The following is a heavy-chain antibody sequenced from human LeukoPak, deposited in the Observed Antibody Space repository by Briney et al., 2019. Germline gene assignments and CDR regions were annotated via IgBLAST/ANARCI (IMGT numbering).Heavy chain of an antibody. CDR1: GFTFSSYS. J-gene: IGHJ6*03. D-gene: IGHD3-9*01. CDR2: ISSSSSYI. V-gene: IGHV3-21*01. CDR3: ARDLLIFDWSLRLPYYYMDV. Sequence: GGPLRLSCAASGFTFSSYSMNWVRQAPGKGLEWVSSISSSSSYIYYADSVKGRFTISRDNAKNSLYLQMNSLRAEDTAVYYCARDLLIFDWSLRLPYYYMDVWGKGTTVTISS.